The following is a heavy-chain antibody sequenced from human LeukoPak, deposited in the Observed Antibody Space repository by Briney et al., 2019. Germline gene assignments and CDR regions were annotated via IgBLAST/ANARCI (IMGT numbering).Heavy chain of an antibody. CDR3: ARERGSGSYYRGDFDY. CDR1: GGSISSYY. Sequence: SETLSLTCTVSGGSISSYYWSWIRQPPGKGLEWIGYIYYSGSTNYNPSLKSRVTISVDTSKNQFSLKLSSVTAADTAVYYCARERGSGSYYRGDFDYWGQGTLVTVSS. CDR2: IYYSGST. J-gene: IGHJ4*02. V-gene: IGHV4-59*12. D-gene: IGHD1-26*01.